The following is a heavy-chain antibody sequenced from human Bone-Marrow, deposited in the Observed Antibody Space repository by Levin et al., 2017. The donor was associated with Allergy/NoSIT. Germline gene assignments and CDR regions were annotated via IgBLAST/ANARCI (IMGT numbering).Heavy chain of an antibody. CDR2: INSDGSST. CDR1: GFTFSSYW. J-gene: IGHJ2*01. V-gene: IGHV3-74*01. CDR3: AREEGPYGDYWYFDL. Sequence: LSLTCAASGFTFSSYWMHWVRQAPGKGLVWVSRINSDGSSTSYADSVKGRFTISRDNAKNTLYLQMNSLRAEDTAVYYCAREEGPYGDYWYFDLWGRGTLVTVSS. D-gene: IGHD4-17*01.